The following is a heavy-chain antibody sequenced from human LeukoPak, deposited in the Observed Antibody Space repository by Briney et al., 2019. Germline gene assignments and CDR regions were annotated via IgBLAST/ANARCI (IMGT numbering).Heavy chain of an antibody. V-gene: IGHV3-30-3*01. J-gene: IGHJ4*02. CDR2: ISYDGSNK. CDR1: GFTFSSYA. CDR3: AREGNWGSFDY. D-gene: IGHD7-27*01. Sequence: GGSPRLSCAASGFTFSSYAMHWVRQAPGKGLEWVAVISYDGSNKYYADSVKGRFTISRDNSKNTLYLQMNSLRAEDTAVYYCAREGNWGSFDYWGQGTLVTVSS.